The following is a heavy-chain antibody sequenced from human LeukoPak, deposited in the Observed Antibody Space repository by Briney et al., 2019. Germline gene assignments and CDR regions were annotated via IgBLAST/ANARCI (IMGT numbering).Heavy chain of an antibody. D-gene: IGHD6-6*01. CDR1: GYSIGSGYY. CDR2: IYHSGST. J-gene: IGHJ4*02. Sequence: KPSETLSLTCAVSGYSIGSGYYWGWIRQPPGKGLGGIGSIYHSGSTYYNPSLKSRVTISVDTSKNQFSLKLSSVPAADTAVYYCARKEGSIAARIDYWGQGTLVTVSS. V-gene: IGHV4-38-2*01. CDR3: ARKEGSIAARIDY.